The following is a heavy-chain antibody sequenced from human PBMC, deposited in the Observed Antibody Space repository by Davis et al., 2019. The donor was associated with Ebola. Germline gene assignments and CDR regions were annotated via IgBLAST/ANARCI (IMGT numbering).Heavy chain of an antibody. CDR3: ARDLGKTLADHADY. CDR1: GYTFTSYA. J-gene: IGHJ4*02. D-gene: IGHD6-19*01. V-gene: IGHV1-3*01. Sequence: ASVKVSCKASGYTFTSYAMHWVRQAPGQRLEWMGWINAGNGNTNYAQNVQDRVTMTTDTSTSIAYMELRSLRSDDTAVYYCARDLGKTLADHADYWGQGTLVTVSS. CDR2: INAGNGNT.